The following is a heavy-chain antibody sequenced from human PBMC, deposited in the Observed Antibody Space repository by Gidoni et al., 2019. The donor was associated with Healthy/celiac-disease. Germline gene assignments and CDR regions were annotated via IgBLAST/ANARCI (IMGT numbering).Heavy chain of an antibody. J-gene: IGHJ5*02. D-gene: IGHD6-25*01. CDR2: ISWNSGSI. V-gene: IGHV3-9*01. Sequence: EVQLVESGGGLVQPGTSLRLSCAASGFTFDDYAMHWVRQAPGKGLKWVSGISWNSGSIGYADSVKGRFTISRDNAKNSLYLQMNSLRAEDTALYYCAKAERQANWFDPWGQGTLVTVSS. CDR1: GFTFDDYA. CDR3: AKAERQANWFDP.